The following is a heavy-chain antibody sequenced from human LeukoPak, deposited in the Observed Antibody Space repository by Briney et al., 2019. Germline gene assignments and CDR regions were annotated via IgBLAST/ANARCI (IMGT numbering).Heavy chain of an antibody. CDR1: GYTFTGYY. D-gene: IGHD2-2*02. J-gene: IGHJ5*02. CDR2: INPNSGGT. V-gene: IGHV1-2*02. Sequence: ASVKVSCKASGYTFTGYYMHWVRQAPGQGLEWMGWINPNSGGTNYAQKFQGRVTMTRDTSISTAYMELSRLRSDDTAVYYCARLVGSSTSCYTKSCQWLGNNWFDPWGQGTLVTVSS. CDR3: ARLVGSSTSCYTKSCQWLGNNWFDP.